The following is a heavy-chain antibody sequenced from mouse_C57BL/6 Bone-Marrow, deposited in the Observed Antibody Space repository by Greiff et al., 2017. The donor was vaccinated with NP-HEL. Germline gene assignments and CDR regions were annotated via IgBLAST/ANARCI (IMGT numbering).Heavy chain of an antibody. CDR1: GYSITSGYY. CDR2: ISYDGSN. Sequence: EVQLQQSGPGLVKPSQSLSLTCSVTGYSITSGYYWNWIRQFPGNKLEWMGYISYDGSNNYNPSLKNRISITRDTSKNQFFLKLNSVTTEDTATYYCAREGVTPNAMDYWGQGTSVTVSS. CDR3: AREGVTPNAMDY. J-gene: IGHJ4*01. V-gene: IGHV3-6*01. D-gene: IGHD2-2*01.